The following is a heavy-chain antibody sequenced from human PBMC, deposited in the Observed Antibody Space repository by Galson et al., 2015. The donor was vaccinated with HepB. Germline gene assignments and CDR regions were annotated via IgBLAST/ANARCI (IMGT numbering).Heavy chain of an antibody. D-gene: IGHD3-10*01. V-gene: IGHV3-23*01. CDR2: ISGSGVNT. CDR3: AKVGAGDYYYYYYMDV. J-gene: IGHJ6*03. Sequence: SLRLSCAASGLTFSNYAMTWVRQAPGKGLEWVAVISGSGVNTYYADAVKGRFTLSRDNSKNTLYLIMNSLRGDDTAVYHCAKVGAGDYYYYYYMDVWGKGTPVTVSS. CDR1: GLTFSNYA.